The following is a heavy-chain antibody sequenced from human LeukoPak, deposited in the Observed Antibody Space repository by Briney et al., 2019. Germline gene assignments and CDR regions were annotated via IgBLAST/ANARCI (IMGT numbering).Heavy chain of an antibody. CDR2: IYYSGST. CDR1: GGSISSYY. Sequence: PSETLSLTCTVSGGSISSYYWSWIRQPPGKGLEWIGYIYYSGSTNYNPSLKSRVTISVDTSKNQFSLKLSSVTAADTAVYYCARAPLSSGYYYGARAEYFQHWGQGTLVTLSS. CDR3: ARAPLSSGYYYGARAEYFQH. D-gene: IGHD3-22*01. J-gene: IGHJ1*01. V-gene: IGHV4-59*01.